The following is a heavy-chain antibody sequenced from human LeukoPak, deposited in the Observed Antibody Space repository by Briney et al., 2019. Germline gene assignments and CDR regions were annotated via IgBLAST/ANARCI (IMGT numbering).Heavy chain of an antibody. CDR2: ISTYNGNT. CDR3: ARDYYGSGSYPYFDY. J-gene: IGHJ4*02. V-gene: IGHV1-18*01. D-gene: IGHD3-10*01. CDR1: GYTFTSNG. Sequence: VASVKVSCKASGYTFTSNGISWVRQAPGQGLEWMAWISTYNGNTNYAQKLQGRVTMTTDTSTSTAYMGLRSLTSDDTAVYYCARDYYGSGSYPYFDYWGQGTLVTVSS.